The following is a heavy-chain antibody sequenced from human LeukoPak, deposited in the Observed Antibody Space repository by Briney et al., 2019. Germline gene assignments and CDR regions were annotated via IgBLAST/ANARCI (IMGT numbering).Heavy chain of an antibody. V-gene: IGHV3-33*01. CDR2: IWNDGSNQ. D-gene: IGHD4/OR15-4a*01. J-gene: IGHJ4*02. CDR1: GLTFSYHG. CDR3: ARDRAKTYFDY. Sequence: GGSLRLSCAASGLTFSYHGMHWARQTPGKGLEWVAFIWNDGSNQYYADSVKDRFTISRDNSRNTLYLQMNGLRAEDTAVYYCARDRAKTYFDYWGRGTLVIVPS.